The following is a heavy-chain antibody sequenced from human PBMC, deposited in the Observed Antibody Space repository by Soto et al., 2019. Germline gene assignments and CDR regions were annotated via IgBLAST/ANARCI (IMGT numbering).Heavy chain of an antibody. V-gene: IGHV4-30-4*01. CDR1: GASISGSDHY. J-gene: IGHJ4*02. CDR2: LSYTGNSDNP. D-gene: IGHD1-26*01. Sequence: QVQLQESGPGLVKASQTLSLTCTVSGASISGSDHYWSWIRQPPGKGLEWIGHLSYTGNSDNPYYTPSLQSRPTRSLDTSKDQFSLNRTSVTAADTAVYFCARSGRSLLDSWGQGARVSVSS. CDR3: ARSGRSLLDS.